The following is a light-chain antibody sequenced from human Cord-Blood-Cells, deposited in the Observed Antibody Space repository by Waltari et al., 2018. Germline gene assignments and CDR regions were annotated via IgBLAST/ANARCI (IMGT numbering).Light chain of an antibody. CDR2: DVS. Sequence: QSALTQPASVSGSPGQSITISCTGTSCDVGGYNYVSWYQQHPGKAPKLMLYDVSNRPSGVSNRFSGSKSGNTASLTISGLQAEDEADYYCSSYTSSSTWVFGGGTKLTVL. V-gene: IGLV2-14*01. CDR3: SSYTSSSTWV. CDR1: SCDVGGYNY. J-gene: IGLJ3*02.